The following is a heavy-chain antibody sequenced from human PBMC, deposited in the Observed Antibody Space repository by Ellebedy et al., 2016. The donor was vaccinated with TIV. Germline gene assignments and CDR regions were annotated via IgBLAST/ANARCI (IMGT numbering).Heavy chain of an antibody. CDR1: GGSISSYY. CDR2: IYYSGST. Sequence: MPSETLSLTCTVSGGSISSYYWSWIRQPPGKGLEWIGYIYYSGSTNYNPSLKSRVTISVDTSKNQFSLKLSSVTAADTAVYYCARDSGAYYYDSSGSGGHYYYYYGMDVWGQGTTVTVSS. J-gene: IGHJ6*02. D-gene: IGHD3-22*01. CDR3: ARDSGAYYYDSSGSGGHYYYYYGMDV. V-gene: IGHV4-59*12.